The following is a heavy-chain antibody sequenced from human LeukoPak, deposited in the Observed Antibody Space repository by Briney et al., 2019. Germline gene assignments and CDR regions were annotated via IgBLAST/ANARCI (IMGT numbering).Heavy chain of an antibody. D-gene: IGHD2-2*01. CDR2: INPNSGGT. CDR1: GYTFTGYY. Sequence: ASVKVSCKASGYTFTGYYIHWVRQAPGQGLEWMGWINPNSGGTNYAQKFQGRVTMTRDTSISTAYMELSRLRSDDTAVYYCARDQRAVVPAAISWFDPWGQGTLVTVSS. CDR3: ARDQRAVVPAAISWFDP. J-gene: IGHJ5*02. V-gene: IGHV1-2*02.